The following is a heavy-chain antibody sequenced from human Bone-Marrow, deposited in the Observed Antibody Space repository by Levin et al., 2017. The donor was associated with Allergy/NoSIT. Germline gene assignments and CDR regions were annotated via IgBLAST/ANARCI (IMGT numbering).Heavy chain of an antibody. CDR3: ASWAMYHYDGSAFAYFYYAVDV. D-gene: IGHD3-22*01. CDR2: ISAGGNYI. J-gene: IGHJ6*02. Sequence: GESLKISCAASGILFSSYDMNWVRQAPGKGLEWVSSISAGGNYIYYADSVKGRFTISRDNAKNSLFLQMNSLRAEDTAVYYCASWAMYHYDGSAFAYFYYAVDVWGQGATVTVSS. V-gene: IGHV3-21*01. CDR1: GILFSSYD.